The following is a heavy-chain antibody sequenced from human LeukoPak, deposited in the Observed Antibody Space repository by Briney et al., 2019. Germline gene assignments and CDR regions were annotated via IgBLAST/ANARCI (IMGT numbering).Heavy chain of an antibody. J-gene: IGHJ4*02. CDR3: ARQVAGYLIDY. CDR2: ISSSSSYI. V-gene: IGHV3-21*01. Sequence: GGSLRLSCAASGLTFSSYSMNWVRQAPGKGLEWVSSISSSSSYIYYADSVKGRFTISRDNAKNSLYLQMNSLRAEDTAVYYCARQVAGYLIDYWGQGTLVTVSS. CDR1: GLTFSSYS. D-gene: IGHD6-19*01.